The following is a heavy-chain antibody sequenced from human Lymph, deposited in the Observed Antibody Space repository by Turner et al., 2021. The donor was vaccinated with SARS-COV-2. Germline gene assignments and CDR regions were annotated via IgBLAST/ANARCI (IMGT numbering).Heavy chain of an antibody. V-gene: IGHV3-30-3*01. J-gene: IGHJ4*02. CDR1: RFPFSSYA. CDR2: ITYDGSNK. CDR3: ARDSGYEHYYFDY. D-gene: IGHD5-12*01. Sequence: QVQLVDSGGGVVQPGRSLILSCAASRFPFSSYAMHWVRQAPGKGLEWVAVITYDGSNKDYADSVKGRFTISRDNSKNTLYLQMNSLRAEDTAVYYCARDSGYEHYYFDYWGQGTLVTVSS.